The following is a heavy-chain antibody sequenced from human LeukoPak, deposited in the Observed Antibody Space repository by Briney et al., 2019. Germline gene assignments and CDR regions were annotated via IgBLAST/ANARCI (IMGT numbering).Heavy chain of an antibody. CDR1: GGSISIYY. CDR2: IHLSGTT. J-gene: IGHJ4*02. V-gene: IGHV4-59*08. CDR3: ARRYFGTGSPWSRYYFDL. D-gene: IGHD3-10*01. Sequence: SETLSLTCTVSGGSISIYYWSWVRQTPGKGLEWVGYIHLSGTTNYNPSLKSRVTISLDTSKNQFSLNLRSVTDADTAVYYCARRYFGTGSPWSRYYFDLWGQGTLVTVSA.